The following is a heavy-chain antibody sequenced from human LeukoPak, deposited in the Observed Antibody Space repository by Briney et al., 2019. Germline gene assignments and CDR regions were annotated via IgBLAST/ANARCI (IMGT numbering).Heavy chain of an antibody. Sequence: GGSLRLSCAASGFTFSSYGMHWVREAPGKGLEGVAVISYDGSNKYYADSVKGRFTISRDNSKNTLYLQMNSLRAEDTAVYYCAKDPWAARQTAYYFDYWGQGTLVTVSS. V-gene: IGHV3-30*18. D-gene: IGHD6-6*01. CDR3: AKDPWAARQTAYYFDY. CDR1: GFTFSSYG. CDR2: ISYDGSNK. J-gene: IGHJ4*02.